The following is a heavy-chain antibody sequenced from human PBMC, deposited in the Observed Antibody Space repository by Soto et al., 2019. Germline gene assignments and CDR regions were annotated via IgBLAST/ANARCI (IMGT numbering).Heavy chain of an antibody. J-gene: IGHJ4*02. D-gene: IGHD6-19*01. V-gene: IGHV4-39*01. CDR3: ARHHASGWYYFDY. Sequence: SETLSLTCTVSGGSISSSSYYWVWIRQPPGKGLEWIGSIYYSGSTYYNPSLKSRVTISVDTSKNQFSLKLSSVTAVDTALYYCARHHASGWYYFDYWGQGTLVTVSS. CDR2: IYYSGST. CDR1: GGSISSSSYY.